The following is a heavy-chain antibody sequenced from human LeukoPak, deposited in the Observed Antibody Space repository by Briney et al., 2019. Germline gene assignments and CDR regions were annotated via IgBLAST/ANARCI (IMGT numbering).Heavy chain of an antibody. CDR3: AGAAAGNVNWFDP. J-gene: IGHJ5*02. V-gene: IGHV4-39*02. D-gene: IGHD6-13*01. CDR1: GGSISRSSYY. Sequence: SETLSLTCSVTGGSISRSSYYWGWIRQPPGGGLEWIGNIHYSGKTYYNPSLKSRVTISIDTSKNQFSLKLSSVTAADTAVYYCAGAAAGNVNWFDPWGQGTLVIVSS. CDR2: IHYSGKT.